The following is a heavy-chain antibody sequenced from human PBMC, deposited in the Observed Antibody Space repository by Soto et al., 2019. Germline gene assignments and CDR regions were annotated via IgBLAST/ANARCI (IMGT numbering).Heavy chain of an antibody. D-gene: IGHD3-3*01. Sequence: QVQLQESGPGLLKPSGTLSLTCAVSGYSISRGYWWSWVRQPPGKGLEWIGEIDHSGSTNYNPSLKRRVTISVDKSKNQISLKVNSVTAADTAVYSCARSGDYAMDVWGQGTTVTVSS. CDR1: GYSISRGYW. V-gene: IGHV4-4*02. J-gene: IGHJ6*02. CDR2: IDHSGST. CDR3: ARSGDYAMDV.